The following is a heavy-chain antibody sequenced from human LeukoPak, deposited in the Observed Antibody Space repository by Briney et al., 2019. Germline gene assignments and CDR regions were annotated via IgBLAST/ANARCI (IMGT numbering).Heavy chain of an antibody. CDR3: ARDTYYYDSSGYTDY. Sequence: GGSLRLSCAASGFTFSSYAMHWVRQAPGKGLEWVAVISYDGSNKYYADSVKGRFTISRDNSKNTLYLQMNSLRAEDTAVYYCARDTYYYDSSGYTDYRGQGTLVTVSS. D-gene: IGHD3-22*01. V-gene: IGHV3-30-3*01. CDR1: GFTFSSYA. J-gene: IGHJ4*02. CDR2: ISYDGSNK.